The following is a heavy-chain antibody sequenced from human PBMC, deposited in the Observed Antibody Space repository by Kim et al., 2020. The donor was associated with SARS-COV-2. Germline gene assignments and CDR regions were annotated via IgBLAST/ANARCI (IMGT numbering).Heavy chain of an antibody. J-gene: IGHJ4*02. D-gene: IGHD1-26*01. CDR1: GGSISSSYYY. CDR2: IYYTGTT. CDR3: ARLRGNSWAGGFDY. V-gene: IGHV4-39*01. Sequence: SETLSLTCTFSGGSISSSYYYWAWIRQPPGKGLECIGTIYYTGTTDYNPSLKSRVTISVDTSNNQFSLRLTSVTAADTAVYYCARLRGNSWAGGFDYWGQGILVTVSS.